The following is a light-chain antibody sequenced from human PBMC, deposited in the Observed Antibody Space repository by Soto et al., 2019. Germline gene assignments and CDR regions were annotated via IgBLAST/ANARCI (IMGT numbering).Light chain of an antibody. Sequence: DIQMTQSPSSLSASAGDRVTITCQASQDISNYLNWYQQKPGKAPKLLIYDASNLETGVPSRFSGSGSGTDFTFTISSLQPKDIATYYCQQYDNLPTFGGGTKVDIK. CDR2: DAS. V-gene: IGKV1-33*01. J-gene: IGKJ4*01. CDR3: QQYDNLPT. CDR1: QDISNY.